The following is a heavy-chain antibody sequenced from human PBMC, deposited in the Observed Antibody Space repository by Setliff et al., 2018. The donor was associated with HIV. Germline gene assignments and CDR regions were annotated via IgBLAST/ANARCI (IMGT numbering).Heavy chain of an antibody. J-gene: IGHJ5*02. V-gene: IGHV4-59*01. CDR1: GDDINRDF. D-gene: IGHD1-26*01. CDR2: IYYSGST. CDR3: ARGGTSSNWLDP. Sequence: SEILSLTCSVSGDDINRDFWTWMRQPPGKGLEWIGYIYYSGSTNYNPSLKSRVTMSLDTSTNQFSLKLTSVTAADSAVYYCARGGTSSNWLDPWGQGTLVTVSS.